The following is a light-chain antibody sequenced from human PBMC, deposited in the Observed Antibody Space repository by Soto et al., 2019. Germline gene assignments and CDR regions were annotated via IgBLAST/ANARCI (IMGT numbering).Light chain of an antibody. CDR3: SSYTNKNTLV. J-gene: IGLJ2*01. CDR2: EVT. CDR1: SSDVGGYNY. Sequence: QSALTQPASVSGSPGQSITISCTGTSSDVGGYNYVSWYQQHPGKAPKLMIYEVTNRPSGVSSRFSGSRSGNTASLTISGLQTEDEADYYCSSYTNKNTLVFGGGTKVTVL. V-gene: IGLV2-14*01.